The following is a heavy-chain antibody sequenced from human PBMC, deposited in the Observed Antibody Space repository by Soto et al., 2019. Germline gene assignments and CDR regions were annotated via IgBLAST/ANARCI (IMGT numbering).Heavy chain of an antibody. CDR2: IRGSDTNT. D-gene: IGHD6-19*01. V-gene: IGHV3-23*01. Sequence: EGQLLESGGGLVQPGGSLRVSCAASGFTSSSYGMNWVRQAPGKGLEWVSAIRGSDTNTHYADSVKGRFTISRDNCKNTLYVQINRLRPEDKAVYYCAKDNGGSGTYVRAFEIWGQGTMVTVSS. J-gene: IGHJ3*02. CDR1: GFTSSSYG. CDR3: AKDNGGSGTYVRAFEI.